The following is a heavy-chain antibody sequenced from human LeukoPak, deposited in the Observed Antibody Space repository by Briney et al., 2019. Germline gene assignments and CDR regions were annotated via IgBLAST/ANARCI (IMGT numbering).Heavy chain of an antibody. CDR2: IYYSGST. J-gene: IGHJ5*02. CDR3: ARVGCSSTSCPDYNWFDP. V-gene: IGHV4-31*03. CDR1: GGSISSGGYY. Sequence: SQTLSLTCTVSGGSISSGGYYWSWIRQHPGKGLEWIGYIYYSGSTYYNPSLKSRVTISVDTSKSQFSLKLSSVTAADTAVYYCARVGCSSTSCPDYNWFDPWGQGTLVTVSS. D-gene: IGHD2-2*01.